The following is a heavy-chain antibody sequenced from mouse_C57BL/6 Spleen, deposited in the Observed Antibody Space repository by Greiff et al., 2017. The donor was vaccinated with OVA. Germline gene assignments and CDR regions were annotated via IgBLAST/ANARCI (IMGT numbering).Heavy chain of an antibody. CDR1: GYTFTDYY. D-gene: IGHD2-5*01. J-gene: IGHJ4*01. V-gene: IGHV1-26*01. CDR3: ARSPYYSNPYYAMDY. Sequence: EVQLQQSGPELVKPGASVKISCKASGYTFTDYYMNWVKQSHGKSLEWIGDINPNNGGTSYNQKLKGKATLTVDKSSSTAYMELRSLTSEDSAVYYCARSPYYSNPYYAMDYWGQGTSVTVSS. CDR2: INPNNGGT.